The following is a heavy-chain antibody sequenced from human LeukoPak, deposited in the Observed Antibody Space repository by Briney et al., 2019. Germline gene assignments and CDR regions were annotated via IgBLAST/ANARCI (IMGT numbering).Heavy chain of an antibody. V-gene: IGHV4-39*01. J-gene: IGHJ4*02. CDR2: IYYSGST. CDR1: GGSISSSSYY. CDR3: ARFIAAATYYFDY. Sequence: SETLSLTCTVSGGSISSSSYYWGWIRQPPGKGLEWIGSIYYSGSTYYNPSLKSRVTISVDTSKNQFSLKLSSVAAADTAVYYCARFIAAATYYFDYWGQGTLVTVSS. D-gene: IGHD6-13*01.